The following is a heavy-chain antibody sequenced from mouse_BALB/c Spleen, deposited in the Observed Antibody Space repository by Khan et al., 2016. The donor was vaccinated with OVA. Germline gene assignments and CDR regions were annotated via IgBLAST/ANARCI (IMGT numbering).Heavy chain of an antibody. Sequence: QVQLKESGPGLVAPSQSLSITCTVSGFSLTSYGVHWVRQPPGKGLEWLGIIWAGGSTNYNSALMSRLSISKDNSKSQVFLKMNSLQTDDTAKYYCAEDTTATPYWGQGTLVTVSA. V-gene: IGHV2-9*02. D-gene: IGHD1-2*01. J-gene: IGHJ3*01. CDR2: IWAGGST. CDR3: AEDTTATPY. CDR1: GFSLTSYG.